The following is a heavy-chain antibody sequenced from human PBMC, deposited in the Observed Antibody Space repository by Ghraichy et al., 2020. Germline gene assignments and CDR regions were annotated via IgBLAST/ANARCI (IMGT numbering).Heavy chain of an antibody. CDR3: ARHSPYYYGSGTYYKYYFDY. D-gene: IGHD3-10*01. J-gene: IGHJ4*02. Sequence: SETLSLTCTVSGGSISSSSYYWGWIRQPPGKGLEWIGSIYYSGSTYYSPSLKSRVTMSVATSKNQFSLKLSSVTAADTAVYYCARHSPYYYGSGTYYKYYFDYWGQGTLVTVSS. V-gene: IGHV4-39*01. CDR1: GGSISSSSYY. CDR2: IYYSGST.